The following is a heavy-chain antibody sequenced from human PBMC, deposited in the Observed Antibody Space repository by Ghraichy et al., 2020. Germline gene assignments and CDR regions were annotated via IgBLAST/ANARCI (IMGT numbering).Heavy chain of an antibody. D-gene: IGHD6-13*01. J-gene: IGHJ3*02. V-gene: IGHV3-30*02. CDR2: IRHDGSNR. Sequence: GGSLRLSCAASGFTFTNYGMHWVRQAPGKGLEWVTFIRHDGSNRYYGDSVKGRFTISRDNFKNTLSLQMNSLRAEDTAVYYCAKDLGSTFLGTAFDIWGQGTMVTVSS. CDR1: GFTFTNYG. CDR3: AKDLGSTFLGTAFDI.